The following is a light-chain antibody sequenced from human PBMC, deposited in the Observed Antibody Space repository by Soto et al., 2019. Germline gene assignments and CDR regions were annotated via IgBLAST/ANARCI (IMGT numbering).Light chain of an antibody. CDR3: QQYSGYSSWT. CDR2: DAS. J-gene: IGKJ1*01. CDR1: QGIRND. V-gene: IGKV1-13*02. Sequence: AIQMTQSPSSLSASVGDRVTITCRASQGIRNDLGWYQQKPGKAPKLLIYDASNLESGVPSTFSGSGSGTEFTLTISSLQPDDFATYYCQQYSGYSSWTFGQGTKVDIK.